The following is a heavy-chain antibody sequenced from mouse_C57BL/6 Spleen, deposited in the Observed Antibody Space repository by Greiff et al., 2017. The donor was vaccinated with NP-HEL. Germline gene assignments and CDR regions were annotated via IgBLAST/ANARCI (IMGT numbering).Heavy chain of an antibody. CDR2: IDPETGGT. V-gene: IGHV1-15*01. J-gene: IGHJ3*01. D-gene: IGHD1-1*01. CDR1: GYTFTDYE. Sequence: VQLQQSGAELVRPGASVTLSCKASGYTFTDYEMHWVKQTPVHGLEWSGAIDPETGGTAYNQKFKGKAILTADKSSSTAYMELRSLTSEDSAVYYCTRGYGSPFAYWGQGTLVTVSA. CDR3: TRGYGSPFAY.